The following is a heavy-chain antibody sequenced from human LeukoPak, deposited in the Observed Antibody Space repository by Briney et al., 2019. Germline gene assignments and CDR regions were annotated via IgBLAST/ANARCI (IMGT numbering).Heavy chain of an antibody. D-gene: IGHD5-24*01. CDR3: ARHPPRESRGNAFDI. V-gene: IGHV4-4*09. CDR2: IYTSGST. J-gene: IGHJ3*02. CDR1: GGSISSYY. Sequence: SETLSLTRTVSGGSISSYYWSWIRQPPGKGLEWIGYIYTSGSTNYNPSLKSRVTISVDTSKNQFSLKLSSVTAADTALYYCARHPPRESRGNAFDIWGQGTVVTVSS.